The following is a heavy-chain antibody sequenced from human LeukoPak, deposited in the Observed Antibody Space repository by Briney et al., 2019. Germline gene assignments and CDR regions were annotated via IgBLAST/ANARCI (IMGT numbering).Heavy chain of an antibody. CDR3: ARNKHITTVTTGGLDY. D-gene: IGHD4-17*01. J-gene: IGHJ4*02. V-gene: IGHV3-21*01. Sequence: GGSLRLSCAASGFTFSSYSMNWVRQAPGKGLEWVSSISSSSSYIYYADSVKGRFTISRDNAKNSLYLQMNSLRAEDTAVYYCARNKHITTVTTGGLDYWGQGTLVTVSS. CDR2: ISSSSSYI. CDR1: GFTFSSYS.